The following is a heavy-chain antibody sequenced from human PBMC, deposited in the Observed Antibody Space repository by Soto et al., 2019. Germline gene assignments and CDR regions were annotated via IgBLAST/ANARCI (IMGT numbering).Heavy chain of an antibody. CDR1: GGSISSSSYY. Sequence: QLQLQESGPGLVKPSETLSLTCTVSGGSISSSSYYWGWIRQPPGKGLEWIGSIYDSGSTYYNPSLKSRVTISVDTSKNQFSLKLSSVTAADTAVYYCARHARLPKKNWFDPWGQGTLVTVSS. CDR3: ARHARLPKKNWFDP. J-gene: IGHJ5*02. CDR2: IYDSGST. V-gene: IGHV4-39*01. D-gene: IGHD5-12*01.